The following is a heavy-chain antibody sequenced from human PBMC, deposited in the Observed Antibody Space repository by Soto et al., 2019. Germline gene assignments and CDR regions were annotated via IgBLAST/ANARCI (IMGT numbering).Heavy chain of an antibody. CDR1: GYIFTDHC. CDR2: IYPGDSDT. CDR3: AGPSAAVTSYNGMAV. Sequence: GESLKISCKGSGYIFTDHCIVWVRQMAGKGLEWMGIIYPGDSDTRYSPSFQGQVTISADKSISTAYLQWSSLKASDTAMYYCAGPSAAVTSYNGMAVGPNAPPVTV. D-gene: IGHD6-25*01. V-gene: IGHV5-51*01. J-gene: IGHJ6*04.